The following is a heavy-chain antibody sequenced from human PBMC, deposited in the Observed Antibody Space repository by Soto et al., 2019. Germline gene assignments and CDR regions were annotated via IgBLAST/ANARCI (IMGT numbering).Heavy chain of an antibody. Sequence: SETLSLTCTVSGGSISSYYWTWIRQPPGKGLEWIGYIYYSGSTYYNPSLRGRVTISIDTSRNQFSLKLSSVTAADTAVYYCARGQRSDPYFYSWGQGAPVTVSS. V-gene: IGHV4-59*12. CDR1: GGSISSYY. D-gene: IGHD2-15*01. CDR2: IYYSGST. CDR3: ARGQRSDPYFYS. J-gene: IGHJ1*01.